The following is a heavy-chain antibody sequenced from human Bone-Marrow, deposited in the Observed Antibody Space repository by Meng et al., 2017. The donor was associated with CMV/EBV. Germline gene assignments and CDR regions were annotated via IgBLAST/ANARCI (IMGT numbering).Heavy chain of an antibody. CDR1: GFTFSSYE. D-gene: IGHD3-10*01. J-gene: IGHJ5*02. Sequence: GGSLRLSCAASGFTFSSYEMNWVRPAPGKGLEWVAFIRYDGSNKYYADSVKGRFTISRDNSKNTLYLQMNSLRAEDTAVYYCAKEPPYYYGSGGRGWFDPWGQGTMVTVSS. CDR2: IRYDGSNK. CDR3: AKEPPYYYGSGGRGWFDP. V-gene: IGHV3-30*02.